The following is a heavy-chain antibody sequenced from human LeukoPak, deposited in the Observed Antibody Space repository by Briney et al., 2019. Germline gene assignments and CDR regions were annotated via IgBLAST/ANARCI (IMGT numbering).Heavy chain of an antibody. V-gene: IGHV3-21*01. CDR1: GFTFNTYS. Sequence: GVLRLSCTASGFTFNTYSMNWVRQAPGKGLEWVASISDRGSYIYYTDSVKGRFTITRDNAKNSLYLQMNSLRADDTAVYYCANHLACGSTSCPSFDDWGQGTLVTVSS. J-gene: IGHJ4*02. CDR3: ANHLACGSTSCPSFDD. D-gene: IGHD2-2*01. CDR2: ISDRGSYI.